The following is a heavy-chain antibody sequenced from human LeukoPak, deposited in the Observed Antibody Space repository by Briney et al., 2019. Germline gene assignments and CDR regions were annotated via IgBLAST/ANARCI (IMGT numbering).Heavy chain of an antibody. J-gene: IGHJ4*02. Sequence: PSETLSLTCTVSGGSISSSSYYWGWIRQPPGKGLEWIGSIYYSGSTYYNPSLKSRVTISVDTSKNQFSLKLSSVTAADTAVYYCARYVVYGSGKYYFDYWGQGTLVTVSP. D-gene: IGHD3-10*01. V-gene: IGHV4-39*01. CDR3: ARYVVYGSGKYYFDY. CDR2: IYYSGST. CDR1: GGSISSSSYY.